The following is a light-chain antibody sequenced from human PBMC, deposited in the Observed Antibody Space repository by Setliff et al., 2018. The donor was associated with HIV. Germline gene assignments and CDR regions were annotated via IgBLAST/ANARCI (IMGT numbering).Light chain of an antibody. J-gene: IGLJ1*01. V-gene: IGLV2-14*02. CDR2: EGS. Sequence: QSALTQSASVSGSPGQSITISCTGTSSDVGSFNLVSWYQQHPGKAPKLMIYEGSKRPSGVSNRFSGSKSGNTASLTISGLQAEDEGDYYCSSYAITNTLPFGTGTKVTVL. CDR3: SSYAITNTLP. CDR1: SSDVGSFNL.